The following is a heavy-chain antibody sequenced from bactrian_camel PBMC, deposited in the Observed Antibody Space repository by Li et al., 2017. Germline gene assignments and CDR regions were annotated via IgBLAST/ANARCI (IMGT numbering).Heavy chain of an antibody. D-gene: IGHD1*01. Sequence: HVQLVESGGGSVMAGGSLRLSCEATPYTHRPYCMGWFRQAPGKEREGVAVIGNEGSTTYGDCVKGRFTIPKDRFNNHLYLQMNSLEPGTPVNTAVRPGLIVHIANEAGAKSITTGARGPRSPSP. CDR1: PYTHRPYC. J-gene: IGHJ4*01. CDR3: RPGLIVHIANEAGAKSITT. CDR2: IGNEGST. V-gene: IGHV3S57*01.